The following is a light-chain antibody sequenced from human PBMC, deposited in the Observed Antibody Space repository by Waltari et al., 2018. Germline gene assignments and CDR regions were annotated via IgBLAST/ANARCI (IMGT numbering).Light chain of an antibody. CDR2: DKN. CDR3: HSRDASGVGGS. CDR1: GLRSYY. J-gene: IGLJ2*01. V-gene: IGLV3-19*01. Sequence: SSELTQDPAVSVAMGQTVTITCQGNGLRSYYASWYQQRPGQAPIHIRYDKNNRPSGVPDRFSRSNSDNTASLTITGAQAEDEASYYGHSRDASGVGGSFGGGTKLTVL.